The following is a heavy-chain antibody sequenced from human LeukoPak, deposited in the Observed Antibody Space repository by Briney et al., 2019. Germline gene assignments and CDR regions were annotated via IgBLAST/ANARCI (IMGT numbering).Heavy chain of an antibody. CDR3: AKDRVDNDNADY. D-gene: IGHD1-1*01. CDR2: IRSDGTTK. CDR1: GFTFSTFA. V-gene: IGHV3-30*02. J-gene: IGHJ4*02. Sequence: GGSLRLSCAASGFTFSTFAMHWVRQAPGKGLEWVAYIRSDGTTKYYADSVKGRFTVSRDNSKNTLYLQMNSLTPEDTAVFYCAKDRVDNDNADYWGQGTLVTVSS.